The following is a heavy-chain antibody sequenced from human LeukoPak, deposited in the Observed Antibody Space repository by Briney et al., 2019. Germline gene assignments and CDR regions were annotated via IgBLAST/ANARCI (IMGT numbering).Heavy chain of an antibody. CDR2: IYYSGST. Sequence: PSETLSLTCTVSGGSISSSSYYWSWIRQPPGEGLEWIGYIYYSGSTNYNPSLKSRVTISVDTSKNQSSLKLSSVTAADTAVYYCARLRMGSGYGAFDYWGQGTLVTVSS. CDR1: GGSISSSSYY. V-gene: IGHV4-61*05. D-gene: IGHD5-12*01. CDR3: ARLRMGSGYGAFDY. J-gene: IGHJ4*02.